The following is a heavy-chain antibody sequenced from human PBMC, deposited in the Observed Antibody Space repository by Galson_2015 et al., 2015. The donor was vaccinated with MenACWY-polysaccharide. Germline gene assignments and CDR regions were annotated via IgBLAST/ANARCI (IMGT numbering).Heavy chain of an antibody. D-gene: IGHD3-9*01. CDR3: AMYDILNWDY. Sequence: SESLSLTCTVSGGSISSSSYYWGWIRQPPGKGLEWIGSIYYSGSTYYNPSLKSRVTISVDTSKNQFSLKLSSLTAADTAVYYCAMYDILNWDYWGQGTLVTVSS. V-gene: IGHV4-39*01. J-gene: IGHJ4*02. CDR2: IYYSGST. CDR1: GGSISSSSYY.